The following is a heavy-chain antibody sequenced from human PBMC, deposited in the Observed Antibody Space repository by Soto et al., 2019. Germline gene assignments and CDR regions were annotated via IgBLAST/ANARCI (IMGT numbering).Heavy chain of an antibody. V-gene: IGHV1-69*01. D-gene: IGHD2-2*01. Sequence: QVQLVQSGAEVKKPGSSVKVSCKASGGTFSNYAISWVRQPPGQGLEWRGGFIPISVTENYAQKFQGRVTITAGESTSTAYMELSSLRSEDTAVYYCARSQGSSTSLEIYYYYYYGMDVWGQGTTVTVSS. CDR3: ARSQGSSTSLEIYYYYYYGMDV. J-gene: IGHJ6*02. CDR1: GGTFSNYA. CDR2: FIPISVTE.